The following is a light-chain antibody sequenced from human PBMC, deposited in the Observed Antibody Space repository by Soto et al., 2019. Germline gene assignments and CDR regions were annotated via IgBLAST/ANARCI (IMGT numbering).Light chain of an antibody. CDR2: GAS. Sequence: DIQMTQSPSSLSASVGDRVTITCRASQGISSWLAWYQQKPGKAPKLLISGASSLQSGVPSRFSCRGSGTDFTLTISRLEPEDCAVYYCQQYGSLALTCGGGTKVDIK. CDR1: QGISSW. J-gene: IGKJ4*01. V-gene: IGKV1D-16*01. CDR3: QQYGSLALT.